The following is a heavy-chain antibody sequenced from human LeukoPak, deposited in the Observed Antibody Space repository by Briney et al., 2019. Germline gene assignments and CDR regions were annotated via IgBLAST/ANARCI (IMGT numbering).Heavy chain of an antibody. CDR3: AKYGSGSVDY. CDR1: GFTFNTYG. V-gene: IGHV3-30*18. Sequence: GGSLRLSCAASGFTFNTYGVHWVRKAPGKGLEWVAVISYDGSNKYYADSVKGRFTISRDNSKNTLYLQMNSLRAEDTAVYYCAKYGSGSVDYWGQGTLVTVSS. CDR2: ISYDGSNK. D-gene: IGHD3-10*01. J-gene: IGHJ4*02.